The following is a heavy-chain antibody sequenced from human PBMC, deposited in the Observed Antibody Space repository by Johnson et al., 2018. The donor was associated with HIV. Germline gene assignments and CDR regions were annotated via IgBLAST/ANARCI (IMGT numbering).Heavy chain of an antibody. CDR2: ISSSGSTI. CDR1: GFTFSSYG. V-gene: IGHV3-48*04. Sequence: EVQLVESGGGVVQPGGSLRLSCAASGFTFSSYGMHWVRQAPGKGLEWVSYISSSGSTIYYADSVKARFMISSDNAKNSLYLQMNSLRVEDTALDYCVRVGGNGNYFFDPFDMWGQGTMVTVSS. CDR3: VRVGGNGNYFFDPFDM. D-gene: IGHD1-26*01. J-gene: IGHJ3*02.